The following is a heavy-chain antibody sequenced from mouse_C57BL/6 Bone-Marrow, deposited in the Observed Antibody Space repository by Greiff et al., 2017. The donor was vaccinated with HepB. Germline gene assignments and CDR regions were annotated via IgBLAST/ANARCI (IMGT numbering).Heavy chain of an antibody. CDR1: GYTFTSYW. Sequence: QVQLKQPGAELVKPGASVKLSCKASGYTFTSYWMHWVKQRPGQGLEWIGMIHPNSGSTNYNEKFKSKATLTVDKSSSTAYMQLSSLTSEDSAVYYCARRAAVVPGADYWGQGTSVTVSS. CDR3: ARRAAVVPGADY. D-gene: IGHD1-1*01. J-gene: IGHJ4*01. V-gene: IGHV1-64*01. CDR2: IHPNSGST.